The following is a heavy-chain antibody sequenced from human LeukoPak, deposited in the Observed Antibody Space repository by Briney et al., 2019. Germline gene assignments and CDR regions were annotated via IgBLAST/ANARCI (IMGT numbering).Heavy chain of an antibody. CDR2: IYYSGST. CDR1: GSSISNYY. CDR3: ARDVLRSPFGY. V-gene: IGHV4-59*01. D-gene: IGHD3-16*01. J-gene: IGHJ4*02. Sequence: SETLSLTCTVSGSSISNYYWSWIRQPPGKGLEWIGYIYYSGSTNYNPSLKSRVTISVDTSKNQFSLKLSSVTAADTAVYYCARDVLRSPFGYWGQGTLVTVSS.